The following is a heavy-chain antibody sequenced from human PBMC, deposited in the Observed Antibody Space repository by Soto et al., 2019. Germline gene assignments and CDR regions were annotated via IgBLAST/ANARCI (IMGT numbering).Heavy chain of an antibody. J-gene: IGHJ6*02. CDR3: ATAPYYYDSSGYGYYGMDV. V-gene: IGHV1-24*01. CDR2: FDPEDGET. D-gene: IGHD3-22*01. CDR1: GYTLTELS. Sequence: VKVSCKVSGYTLTELSMHWVRQAPGKGLEWMGGFDPEDGETIYAQKFQGRVTMTEDTSTDTAYMELSSLRSEDTAVYYCATAPYYYDSSGYGYYGMDVWGQGTTVTVSS.